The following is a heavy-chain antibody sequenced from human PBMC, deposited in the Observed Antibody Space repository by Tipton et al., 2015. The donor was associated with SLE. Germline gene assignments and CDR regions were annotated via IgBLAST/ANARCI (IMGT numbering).Heavy chain of an antibody. CDR2: IYYSGTT. D-gene: IGHD3-10*01. Sequence: TLSLTCTVSGGSISSSNYYWGWIRQPPGKGLEWIGSIYYSGTTYYNPSLKSRVTISGDTSKNQFSLKLSSMTAADTAVYYCARLARDYFGSGSCDYWGQGTLVTVSS. V-gene: IGHV4-39*01. CDR3: ARLARDYFGSGSCDY. CDR1: GGSISSSNYY. J-gene: IGHJ4*02.